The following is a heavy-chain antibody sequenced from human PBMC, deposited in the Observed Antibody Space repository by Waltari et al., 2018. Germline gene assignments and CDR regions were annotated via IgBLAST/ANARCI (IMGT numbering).Heavy chain of an antibody. CDR1: GLTFSSYA. D-gene: IGHD2-21*01. Sequence: QVQLVESGGGVVQPGRSLRLSCAASGLTFSSYAMHWVRQAPGKGLEWVAVISYDGSNKYYADSVKGRFTISRDNSKNTLYLQMNSLRAEDTAVYYCARSGGTSCGGDCYPTHWGQGTLVTVSS. V-gene: IGHV3-30-3*01. CDR3: ARSGGTSCGGDCYPTH. J-gene: IGHJ4*02. CDR2: ISYDGSNK.